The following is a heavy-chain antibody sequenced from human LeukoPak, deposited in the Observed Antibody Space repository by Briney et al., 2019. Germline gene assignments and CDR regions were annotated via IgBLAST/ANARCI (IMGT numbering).Heavy chain of an antibody. D-gene: IGHD3-10*02. CDR2: IKQDGSEK. V-gene: IGHV3-7*03. J-gene: IGHJ6*04. CDR3: AELGITMIGGV. Sequence: GGSLGLSCAASGLTFSSYWMSWVRQAPGKGLEWAANIKQDGSEKYYVDSVKGRFTISRDNAKNSLYLQMNSLRAEDTAVYYCAELGITMIGGVWGKGTTVTISS. CDR1: GLTFSSYW.